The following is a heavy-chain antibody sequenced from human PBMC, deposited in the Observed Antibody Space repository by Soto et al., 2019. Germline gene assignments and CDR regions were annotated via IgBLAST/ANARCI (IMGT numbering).Heavy chain of an antibody. Sequence: QVQLVQSGAEVKKPGSSVKVSCKASGGTFSSYAISWVRQAPGQGLEGMGGIIPIFGTANYAQKFQGRVTITADESTSTDDMELSSLRSEDTAVYYCARGAASFQWLVRGGFDYWGQGTLVTVSS. D-gene: IGHD6-19*01. CDR1: GGTFSSYA. CDR3: ARGAASFQWLVRGGFDY. V-gene: IGHV1-69*01. J-gene: IGHJ4*02. CDR2: IIPIFGTA.